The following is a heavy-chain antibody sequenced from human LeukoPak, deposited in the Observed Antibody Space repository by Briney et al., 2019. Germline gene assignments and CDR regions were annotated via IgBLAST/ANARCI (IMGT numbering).Heavy chain of an antibody. D-gene: IGHD3-22*01. CDR3: ARWSDYDSSGYAPYYFDY. V-gene: IGHV1-46*01. CDR2: INPSGGST. J-gene: IGHJ4*02. CDR1: RYTFTSYY. Sequence: ASVKVSCKASRYTFTSYYMHWVRQAPGQGLEWMGIINPSGGSTSYAQKFQGRVTMTRDMSTSTVYMELSSLRSEDTAVYYCARWSDYDSSGYAPYYFDYWGQGTLVTVSS.